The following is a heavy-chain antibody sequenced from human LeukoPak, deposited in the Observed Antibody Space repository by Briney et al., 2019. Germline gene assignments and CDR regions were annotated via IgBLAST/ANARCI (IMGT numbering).Heavy chain of an antibody. CDR3: ARCDSRGSWRVDSYFDY. CDR2: IKQDGSEK. CDR1: GFTFSSYW. V-gene: IGHV3-7*01. Sequence: PGGSLRLSCAASGFTFSSYWMSWVRQAPGKGLEWVANIKQDGSEKYYVDSVKGRFTISRDNAKNSLYLQMNSLRAEDTAVYYCARCDSRGSWRVDSYFDYWGQGTLVTVSS. D-gene: IGHD6-13*01. J-gene: IGHJ4*02.